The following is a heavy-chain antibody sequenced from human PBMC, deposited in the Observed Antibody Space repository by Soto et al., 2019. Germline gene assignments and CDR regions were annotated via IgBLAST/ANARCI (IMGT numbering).Heavy chain of an antibody. Sequence: QVQLQESGPGLVKPSQTLSLTCTVSGGSISSRGFYWTWIRQHPGKGLEWIGYIYYSGSTYYNPSLKSRVTISPDTSKNQFSLKLDSVTAADTAVYYCARAYSSGYWDDWGQGILVTVSS. J-gene: IGHJ4*02. CDR2: IYYSGST. CDR3: ARAYSSGYWDD. CDR1: GGSISSRGFY. V-gene: IGHV4-31*03. D-gene: IGHD6-13*01.